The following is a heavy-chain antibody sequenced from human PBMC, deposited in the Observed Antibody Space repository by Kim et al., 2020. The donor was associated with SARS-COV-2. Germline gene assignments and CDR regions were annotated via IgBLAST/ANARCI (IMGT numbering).Heavy chain of an antibody. V-gene: IGHV4-61*07. J-gene: IGHJ4*02. CDR2: ST. D-gene: IGHD3-9*01. Sequence: STNHNPSLKSRVTISVETSKNQFSLKLSSVTAADTAVYYCARRAMTGYYDYWGQGTLVTVSS. CDR3: ARRAMTGYYDY.